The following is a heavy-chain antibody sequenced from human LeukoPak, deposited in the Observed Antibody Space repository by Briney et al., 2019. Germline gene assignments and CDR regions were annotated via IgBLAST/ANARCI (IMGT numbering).Heavy chain of an antibody. Sequence: GESLRISCKGSGYNFTNYWISWVRQMPGKGLEWMGTIDPSDSYTNYSPSFQGHVTISADKSISTAYLQWSSLKASDTAMYYCARVIHLGELSLYDYWGQGTLVTVSS. D-gene: IGHD3-16*02. CDR1: GYNFTNYW. J-gene: IGHJ4*02. V-gene: IGHV5-10-1*01. CDR2: IDPSDSYT. CDR3: ARVIHLGELSLYDY.